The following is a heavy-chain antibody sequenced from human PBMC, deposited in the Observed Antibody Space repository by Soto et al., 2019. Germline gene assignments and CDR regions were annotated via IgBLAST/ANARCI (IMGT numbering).Heavy chain of an antibody. V-gene: IGHV4-31*03. CDR2: IYYSGST. CDR3: ARGLDSGWVHYYYGMDV. CDR1: GGSISSGGYY. Sequence: QVQLQESGPGLVKPSQTLSLTCTVSGGSISSGGYYWSWIRQHPGKGLEWIGYIYYSGSTYYNPSLKSRVTISVDTSKNQFSLKLSSVTAADTAVYYCARGLDSGWVHYYYGMDVWGQGTTVTVSS. J-gene: IGHJ6*02. D-gene: IGHD1-1*01.